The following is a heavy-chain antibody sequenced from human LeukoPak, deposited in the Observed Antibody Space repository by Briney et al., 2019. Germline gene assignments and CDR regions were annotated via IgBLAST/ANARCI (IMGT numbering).Heavy chain of an antibody. J-gene: IGHJ4*02. D-gene: IGHD7-27*01. CDR1: GFTFSSFA. Sequence: GGSLRLSCAASGFTFSSFAMNWVRQAPGKGLEWVSYISSSSSITYYADSVRGRFTSSRDNAKNSLYLEMNSPRAEDTAVYYCARGGDSKVSDLDYWGQGTLVTVSS. CDR2: ISSSSSIT. CDR3: ARGGDSKVSDLDY. V-gene: IGHV3-48*04.